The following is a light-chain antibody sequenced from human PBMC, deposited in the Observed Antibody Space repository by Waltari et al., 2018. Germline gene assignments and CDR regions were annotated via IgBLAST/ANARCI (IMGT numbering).Light chain of an antibody. CDR2: KDN. V-gene: IGLV3-1*01. J-gene: IGLJ3*02. CDR1: KLGDKY. Sequence: SYDLTQPPSVSVSPGQTGTITCSGDKLGDKYVSWYQQKSGQSPALVIYKDNKRPSGIPERFSGSNSGNTATLTISGTQARDEADYYCQAWDSSTGVFGGGTKLTVL. CDR3: QAWDSSTGV.